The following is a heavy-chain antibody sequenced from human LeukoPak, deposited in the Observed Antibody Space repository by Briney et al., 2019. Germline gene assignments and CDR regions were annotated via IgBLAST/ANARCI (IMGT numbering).Heavy chain of an antibody. D-gene: IGHD4-17*01. J-gene: IGHJ4*02. CDR2: IYYSGST. V-gene: IGHV4-39*07. CDR1: GGSISSISSNNYH. CDR3: ARVRDYVLYFDY. Sequence: SETLSLTCIVSGGSISSISSNNYHWGWIRQPPGKGLEWIGSIYYSGSTYYNPSLKSRVTISVDRSKDQFSLKLSSVTAADTAVYYCARVRDYVLYFDYWGQGTLVTVSS.